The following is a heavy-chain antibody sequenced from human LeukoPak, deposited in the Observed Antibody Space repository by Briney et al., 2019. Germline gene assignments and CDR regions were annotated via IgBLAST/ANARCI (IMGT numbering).Heavy chain of an antibody. D-gene: IGHD6-13*01. J-gene: IGHJ3*02. Sequence: ASVKVSCKASGGTFSSYAISWVRQAPGQGLEWMGGIIPIFGTANYAQKFQGRVTITADESTSTAYMELSSLRSEDTAVYYCARSEITTAGNDAFDIWGQGTMVTVSS. CDR1: GGTFSSYA. CDR2: IIPIFGTA. V-gene: IGHV1-69*01. CDR3: ARSEITTAGNDAFDI.